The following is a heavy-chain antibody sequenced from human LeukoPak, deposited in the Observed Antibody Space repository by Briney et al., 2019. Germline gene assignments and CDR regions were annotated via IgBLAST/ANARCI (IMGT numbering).Heavy chain of an antibody. CDR2: VSYDGSNK. CDR3: VKELPLYGDYNSYYYGMDV. J-gene: IGHJ6*02. Sequence: QPGGSLRLSCAASGFTFSSYGMDWVRQAPGKGLEWVAVVSYDGSNKYYADSVKGRFTISRDNSKNTLYLQLNSLRAEDTAVYYCVKELPLYGDYNSYYYGMDVWGQGTTVTVSS. CDR1: GFTFSSYG. D-gene: IGHD4-17*01. V-gene: IGHV3-30*18.